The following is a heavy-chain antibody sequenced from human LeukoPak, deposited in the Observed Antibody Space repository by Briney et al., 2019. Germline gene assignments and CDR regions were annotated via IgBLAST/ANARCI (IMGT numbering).Heavy chain of an antibody. D-gene: IGHD3-16*01. V-gene: IGHV4-4*02. CDR3: MRGGTDALSY. Sequence: SETLSLTCAVSGDSISSNHWWSWVRQPPGKGLEWIGEVSHSGSTSYNPSLKSRVTLSVDKSKNQFSLTLTSLTAADTAVYYCMRGGTDALSYWGQGALVTVSS. CDR1: GDSISSNHW. CDR2: VSHSGST. J-gene: IGHJ4*02.